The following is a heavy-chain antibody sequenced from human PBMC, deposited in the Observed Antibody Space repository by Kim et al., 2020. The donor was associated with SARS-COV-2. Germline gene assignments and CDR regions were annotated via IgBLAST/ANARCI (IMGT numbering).Heavy chain of an antibody. J-gene: IGHJ3*02. CDR2: RRSKAYSYAT. CDR1: GFSFSGSG. D-gene: IGHD1-1*01. V-gene: IGHV3-73*01. CDR3: GRVPGTTLAFWEVFD. Sequence: GGSLRLSCAASGFSFSGSGMHWARQASGKGQERVGRRRSKAYSYATAYAASVKGRIIISRAASKNTAYLQMCSLATEDTAVYYGGRVPGTTLAFWEVFD.